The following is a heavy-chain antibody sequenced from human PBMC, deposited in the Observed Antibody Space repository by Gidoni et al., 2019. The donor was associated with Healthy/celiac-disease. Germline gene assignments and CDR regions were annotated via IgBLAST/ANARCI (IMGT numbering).Heavy chain of an antibody. J-gene: IGHJ4*02. CDR1: GFTFSSYG. CDR2: IRYDGSNK. D-gene: IGHD1-26*01. CDR3: AKDLLREGDY. V-gene: IGHV3-30*02. Sequence: QVQLVESGGGVVQPGGSLRLSCAASGFTFSSYGMHWVRQAPGKGLEWVAFIRYDGSNKYYADSVKGRFTISRDNSKNTLYLQMNSLRAEDTAVYYCAKDLLREGDYWGQGTLVTVSS.